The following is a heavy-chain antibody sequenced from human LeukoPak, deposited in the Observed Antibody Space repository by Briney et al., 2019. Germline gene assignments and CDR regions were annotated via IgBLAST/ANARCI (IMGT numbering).Heavy chain of an antibody. J-gene: IGHJ4*02. CDR3: ARRAGAYSHPYDY. V-gene: IGHV3-53*01. CDR2: IYSDNT. Sequence: GGSLRLSCAASGFSVTTYAMGWVRQAPGKGLEWVSVIYSDNTHYSDSVKGRFTISRDNSKNTLYLQMNSLRAEDTAVYYCARRAGAYSHPYDYWGQGTLVTVSS. D-gene: IGHD4/OR15-4a*01. CDR1: GFSVTTYA.